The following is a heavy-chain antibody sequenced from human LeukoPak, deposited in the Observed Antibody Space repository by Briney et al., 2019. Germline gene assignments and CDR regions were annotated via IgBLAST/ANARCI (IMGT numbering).Heavy chain of an antibody. D-gene: IGHD6-13*01. J-gene: IGHJ5*02. Sequence: GESLKISCKGSGYSFTTYWISWVRQMPGKGLEWMGIIYPADSDTRYNPSFQGQVTISADKSISTAYLQWSSLKASDTAMYYCARRLAAAGALSWFDPWGQGTLVTVSS. CDR2: IYPADSDT. V-gene: IGHV5-51*01. CDR1: GYSFTTYW. CDR3: ARRLAAAGALSWFDP.